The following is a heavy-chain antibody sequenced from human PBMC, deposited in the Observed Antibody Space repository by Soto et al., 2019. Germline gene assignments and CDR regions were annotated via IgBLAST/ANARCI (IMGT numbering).Heavy chain of an antibody. D-gene: IGHD6-25*01. Sequence: EVQLVESGGGLIQPGGSLRLSCAVSGFTVSNNYMSWVRQAPGKGLEGVSVIYSGGYTAYGDSVKGRFTISRDNSKNKLYLQKNSRRAHDRAVFSWATQRGGGGYWGQGTLVTVSS. V-gene: IGHV3-53*01. J-gene: IGHJ4*02. CDR1: GFTVSNNY. CDR2: IYSGGYT. CDR3: ATQRGGGGY.